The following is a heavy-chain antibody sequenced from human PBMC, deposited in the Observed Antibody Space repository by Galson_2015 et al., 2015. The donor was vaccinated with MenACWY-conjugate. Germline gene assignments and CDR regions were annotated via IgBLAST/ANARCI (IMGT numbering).Heavy chain of an antibody. CDR2: IWNDGSNK. D-gene: IGHD1-1*01. CDR1: GFTFSNYG. Sequence: SLRLSCAGSGFTFSNYGMLWVRQAPGKGLEWVAVIWNDGSNKYYADSVRGRFTVSRDNSKNTVSLQMDSLRGDDTAVYFCARDRGTRNWYFDYWGQGILVTVSS. CDR3: ARDRGTRNWYFDY. V-gene: IGHV3-33*08. J-gene: IGHJ4*02.